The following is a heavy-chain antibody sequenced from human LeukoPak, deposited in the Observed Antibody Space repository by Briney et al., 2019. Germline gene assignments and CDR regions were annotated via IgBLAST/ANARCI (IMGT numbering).Heavy chain of an antibody. Sequence: GGSLRLSCTVSGFTVNSNDMNWVRQAPGKGLEWVSLIYISGVTKYADSVQGRFTISRDNSKNTLYLQMNSLRAEDTAVYYCAQRSTSYWGQGTLVTVSS. D-gene: IGHD2/OR15-2a*01. CDR1: GFTVNSND. V-gene: IGHV3-66*01. J-gene: IGHJ4*02. CDR2: IYISGVT. CDR3: AQRSTSY.